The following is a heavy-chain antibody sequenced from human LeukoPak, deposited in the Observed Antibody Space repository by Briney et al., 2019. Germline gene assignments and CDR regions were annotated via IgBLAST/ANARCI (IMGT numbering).Heavy chain of an antibody. CDR2: ISWNSGSM. CDR1: GFTFDDYA. CDR3: AKAPAYSSGLDY. V-gene: IGHV3-9*01. D-gene: IGHD6-19*01. Sequence: GGSLRLSCSASGFTFDDYAMHWVRQAPGKGLEWVSGISWNSGSMGYADSVKGRFTISRDNAKNSLYLQMNSLRAEDTALYYCAKAPAYSSGLDYWGQGTLVTVSS. J-gene: IGHJ4*02.